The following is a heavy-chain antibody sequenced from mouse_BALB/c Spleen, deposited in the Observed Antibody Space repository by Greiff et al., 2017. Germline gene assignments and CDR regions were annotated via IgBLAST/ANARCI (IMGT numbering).Heavy chain of an antibody. D-gene: IGHD2-14*01. J-gene: IGHJ4*01. CDR1: GYAFTNYL. CDR3: ARVLDYAMDY. Sequence: QVHVKQSGAELVRPGTSVKVSCKASGYAFTNYLIEWVKQRPGQGLEWIGVINPGSGGTNYNEKFKGKATLTADKSSSTAYMQLSSLTSDDSAVYFCARVLDYAMDYWGQGTSVTVSS. V-gene: IGHV1-54*01. CDR2: INPGSGGT.